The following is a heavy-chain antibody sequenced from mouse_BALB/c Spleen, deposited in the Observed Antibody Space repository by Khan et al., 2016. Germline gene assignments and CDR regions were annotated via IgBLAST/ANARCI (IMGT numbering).Heavy chain of an antibody. CDR1: GFNIKDTY. J-gene: IGHJ3*01. CDR2: IDPANGNT. Sequence: EVQLQASGAELVKPGASVKLSCTASGFNIKDTYMHWVKQRPEQGLEWIGRIDPANGNTKYDPKFQGKATITADTSSNTAYLQLSSLTSEDTAVYYCASSPYDYDVGFAYWGQGTLVTVSA. CDR3: ASSPYDYDVGFAY. V-gene: IGHV14-3*02. D-gene: IGHD2-4*01.